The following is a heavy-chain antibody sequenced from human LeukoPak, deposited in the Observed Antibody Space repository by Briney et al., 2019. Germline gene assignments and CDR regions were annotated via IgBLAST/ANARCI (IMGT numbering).Heavy chain of an antibody. CDR3: ARSWWLPHY. D-gene: IGHD2-15*01. CDR2: ISSSGSTI. CDR1: GFTFSSYE. J-gene: IGHJ4*02. Sequence: GGSLRLSCAASGFTFSSYEMNWVRQAPGKGLEWVSYISSSGSTIYYADSVKGRFTISRDNAKNSLYPQMNSLRAEDTAVYYCARSWWLPHYWGQGTLVTVSS. V-gene: IGHV3-48*03.